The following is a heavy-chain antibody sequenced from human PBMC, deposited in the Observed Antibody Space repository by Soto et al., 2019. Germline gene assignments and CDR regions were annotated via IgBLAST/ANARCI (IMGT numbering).Heavy chain of an antibody. CDR3: ARYSEYPYYYGSGRENYFDY. J-gene: IGHJ4*02. Sequence: GGSLRLSCAASGSTFSSYSMNWVRQAPGKGLEWVSSISSSSSYIYYADSVKGRFTISRDNAKNSLYLQMNSLRAEDTAVYYCARYSEYPYYYGSGRENYFDYWGQGTLVTVSS. CDR1: GSTFSSYS. V-gene: IGHV3-21*01. CDR2: ISSSSSYI. D-gene: IGHD3-10*01.